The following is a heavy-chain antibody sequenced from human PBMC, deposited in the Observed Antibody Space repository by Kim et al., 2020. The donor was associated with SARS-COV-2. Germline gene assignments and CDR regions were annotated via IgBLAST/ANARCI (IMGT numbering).Heavy chain of an antibody. D-gene: IGHD6-13*01. V-gene: IGHV3-33*08. CDR1: RFVFNIFG. CDR2: IWSDGNNK. J-gene: IGHJ6*02. Sequence: GGSLRLSCVASRFVFNIFGMHWVRQAPGQGLEWVAVIWSDGNNKYYADSVKGRFTISRDNSKNTVHLQMNSLRAEDTAVYYCARDFAVGAATATEGMDVWGQGTTVTVSS. CDR3: ARDFAVGAATATEGMDV.